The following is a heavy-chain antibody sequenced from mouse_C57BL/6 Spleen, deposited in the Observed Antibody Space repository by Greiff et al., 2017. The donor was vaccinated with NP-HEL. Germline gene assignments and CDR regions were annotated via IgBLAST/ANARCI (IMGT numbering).Heavy chain of an antibody. CDR2: INPSTGGT. D-gene: IGHD1-1*01. J-gene: IGHJ4*01. V-gene: IGHV1-42*01. CDR3: AEITTVVEGAMDY. CDR1: GYSFTGYY. Sequence: EVQLQQSGPELVKPGASVKISCKASGYSFTGYYMNWVKQSPEKSLEWIGEINPSTGGTTYNQKFKAKATLTVDKSSSTAYMQLKSLTSEDSAVYYCAEITTVVEGAMDYWGQGTSVTVSS.